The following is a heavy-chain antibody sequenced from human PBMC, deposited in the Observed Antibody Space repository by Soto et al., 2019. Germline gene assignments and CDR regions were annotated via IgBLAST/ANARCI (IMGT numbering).Heavy chain of an antibody. CDR2: IYPGDSDT. Sequence: GESLKISCKGSGYSFTSYWIGWVRQMPGKGLEWMGIIYPGDSDTRYSPSFQGQVTISADKSISTAYLQWSSLKASGTAMYYCARHEIGSSGWYPSSGYYYGMDVWGQGTTVTVSS. CDR3: ARHEIGSSGWYPSSGYYYGMDV. D-gene: IGHD6-19*01. CDR1: GYSFTSYW. V-gene: IGHV5-51*01. J-gene: IGHJ6*02.